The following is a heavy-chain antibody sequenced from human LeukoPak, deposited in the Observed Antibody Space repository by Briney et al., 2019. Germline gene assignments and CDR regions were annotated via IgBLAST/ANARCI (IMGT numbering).Heavy chain of an antibody. Sequence: ASLKVSSKPSGYTFTIHGISWVRQAPGQRPEWMGWISPNNGDTNNAQNFQGRVTMTTDTSTSTAYMELRSLRSDDTAVYYCARMVGGYSDVHFDNWGQGTLVTVSS. CDR2: ISPNNGDT. CDR1: GYTFTIHG. J-gene: IGHJ4*02. V-gene: IGHV1-18*04. CDR3: ARMVGGYSDVHFDN. D-gene: IGHD4-23*01.